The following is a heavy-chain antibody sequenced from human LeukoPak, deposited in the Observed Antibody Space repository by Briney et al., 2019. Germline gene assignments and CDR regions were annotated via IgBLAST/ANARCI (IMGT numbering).Heavy chain of an antibody. CDR3: ARGVNNWNIDVFDI. CDR1: GFTFSTFA. D-gene: IGHD1/OR15-1a*01. J-gene: IGHJ3*02. CDR2: INHSGST. V-gene: IGHV4-34*01. Sequence: PGGSLRLSCAASGFTFSTFAMIWVRRPPGKGLEWIGEINHSGSTNYNPSLKSRVTISVDTSKNQFSLKLSSVTAAETAVYFCARGVNNWNIDVFDIWGQGTMVTVSS.